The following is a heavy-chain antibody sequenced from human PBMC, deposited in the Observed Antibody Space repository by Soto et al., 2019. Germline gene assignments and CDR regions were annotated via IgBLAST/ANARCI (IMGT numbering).Heavy chain of an antibody. CDR3: ATDYGWAFQI. Sequence: EVQLVASGGVLVKPGASLRLSCAGSGLSFSDVKMTWVRQLPGKGLEWVGRIQTKTGGGTADYPAAVRGRFTSSRDDSKHTLYLQLNSLKTEDTAVYYCATDYGWAFQIWGQGTTVTVSS. CDR2: IQTKTGGGTA. V-gene: IGHV3-15*01. CDR1: GLSFSDVK. D-gene: IGHD4-17*01. J-gene: IGHJ3*02.